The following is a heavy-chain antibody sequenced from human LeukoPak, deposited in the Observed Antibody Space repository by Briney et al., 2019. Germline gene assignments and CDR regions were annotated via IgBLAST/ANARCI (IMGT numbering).Heavy chain of an antibody. CDR2: ITSSSSYI. V-gene: IGHV3-21*01. CDR3: ARGGAAAALR. Sequence: GGSLRLSCAASGFTFSSYSMNWVRQAPGKGLEWVSPITSSSSYIYYADSVKGRFTISRDNAKNSLYLRMNSLRAEDTAVYYCARGGAAAALRWGQGTLVTVSS. J-gene: IGHJ1*01. D-gene: IGHD6-13*01. CDR1: GFTFSSYS.